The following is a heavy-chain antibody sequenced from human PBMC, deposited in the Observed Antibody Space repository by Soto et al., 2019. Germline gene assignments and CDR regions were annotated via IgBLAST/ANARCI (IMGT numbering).Heavy chain of an antibody. D-gene: IGHD2-8*02. CDR3: APLPRTWSPFHY. Sequence: QITLRESGPTLVKPTQTLTLTCTLSGLSLATSGVGVAWIRQPPGKALEWLALIYWDDTRRYSPSLESRLTITKDTSKNQVVLTMSNMDPVDTATYYCAPLPRTWSPFHYWGQGSLVTVSS. CDR1: GLSLATSGVG. J-gene: IGHJ4*02. V-gene: IGHV2-5*02. CDR2: IYWDDTR.